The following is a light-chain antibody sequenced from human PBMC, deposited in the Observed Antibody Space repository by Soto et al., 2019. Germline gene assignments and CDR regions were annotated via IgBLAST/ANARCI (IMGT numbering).Light chain of an antibody. CDR1: QSVSSY. CDR2: DAS. Sequence: EIVLTHSPATLALSPCEGAALSCRASQSVSSYLAWYQQKPGQAPRLLIYDASNRATGIPARFSGSGSGTDFTLTISSLEPEDFAVYYCQQRSNWPPLTFGGGTKVDIK. J-gene: IGKJ4*01. V-gene: IGKV3-11*01. CDR3: QQRSNWPPLT.